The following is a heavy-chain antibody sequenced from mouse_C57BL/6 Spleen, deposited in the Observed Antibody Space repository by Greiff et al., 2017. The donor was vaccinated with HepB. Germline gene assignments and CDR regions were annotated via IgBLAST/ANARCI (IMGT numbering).Heavy chain of an antibody. J-gene: IGHJ3*01. CDR3: AEDGSSFLFAY. Sequence: QVQLQQSGPELVKPGASVKISCKASGYSFTSYYIHWVKQRPGQGLEWIGWIYPGSGNTKYNEKFKGKATLTADTSSSTAYMQLSSLTSEDSAVYYCAEDGSSFLFAYWGQGTLVTVSA. CDR2: IYPGSGNT. V-gene: IGHV1-66*01. CDR1: GYSFTSYY. D-gene: IGHD1-1*01.